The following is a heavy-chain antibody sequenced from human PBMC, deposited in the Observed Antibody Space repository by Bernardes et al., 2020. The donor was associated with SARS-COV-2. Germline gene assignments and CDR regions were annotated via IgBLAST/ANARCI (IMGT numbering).Heavy chain of an antibody. V-gene: IGHV1-24*01. J-gene: IGHJ2*01. Sequence: ASVKVSCKVSGDTLSALSMHWVRQAPGQGLEWLGGFDPEDGQPVYAQKFQGRVTMTEDRSSDTVYMVLSSLRSEDTAVYYCASGMATVTYWYFDVWGRGTLVAVSS. CDR3: ASGMATVTYWYFDV. D-gene: IGHD6-13*01. CDR1: GDTLSALS. CDR2: FDPEDGQP.